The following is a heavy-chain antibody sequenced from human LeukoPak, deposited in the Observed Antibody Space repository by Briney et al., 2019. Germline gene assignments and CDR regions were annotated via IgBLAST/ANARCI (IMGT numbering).Heavy chain of an antibody. CDR1: GGSISGYY. CDR3: ARAYSRSYSHFDD. D-gene: IGHD1-26*01. Sequence: SETLSLTCTVSGGSISGYYWNWIRQPPGKGLEWFGYIYTSGSTNYNPSLKSRVTISVDTSKNQFSLRLSSVTAADTAMYFCARAYSRSYSHFDDWGQGTLVTVSS. CDR2: IYTSGST. V-gene: IGHV4-4*09. J-gene: IGHJ4*02.